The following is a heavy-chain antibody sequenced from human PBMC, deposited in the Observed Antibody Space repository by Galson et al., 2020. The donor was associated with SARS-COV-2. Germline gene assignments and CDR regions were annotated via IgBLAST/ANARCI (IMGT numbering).Heavy chain of an antibody. Sequence: SVTVSCNASGYTFTDYYIHWVRQAPGHGLEWLGWINPNSGGTNYAQKFEGRVTMTRDTSITKVYMALSRLSADDTDVYDCARRRDYDVWAGDIGDVWGQGTMVTVSS. CDR3: ARRRDYDVWAGDIGDV. J-gene: IGHJ6*01. D-gene: IGHD3-3*01. CDR1: GYTFTDYY. CDR2: INPNSGGT. V-gene: IGHV1-2*02.